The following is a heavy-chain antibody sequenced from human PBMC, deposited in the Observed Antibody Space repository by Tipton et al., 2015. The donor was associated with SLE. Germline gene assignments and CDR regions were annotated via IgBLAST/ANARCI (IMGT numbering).Heavy chain of an antibody. J-gene: IGHJ3*02. D-gene: IGHD1-1*01. CDR3: ARVTTGTAGAFDI. CDR2: ISSSSSYT. CDR1: GFTFSSYE. V-gene: IGHV3-48*03. Sequence: SLRLSCAASGFTFSSYEMNWVRQAPGKGLEWVSYISSSSSYTNYADSVKGRFTISRDNAKNSLYLQMNSLRAEDTAVYYCARVTTGTAGAFDIWGQGTMVTVSS.